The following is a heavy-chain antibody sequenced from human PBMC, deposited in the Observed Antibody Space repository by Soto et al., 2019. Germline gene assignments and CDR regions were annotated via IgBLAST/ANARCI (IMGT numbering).Heavy chain of an antibody. CDR2: INPSGGST. CDR3: ASLKMCWRSGYNCWGDYYYGMDV. V-gene: IGHV1-46*01. D-gene: IGHD3-3*01. J-gene: IGHJ6*02. Sequence: ASVKVSCKASGYTFTSYYMHWVRQAPGQGLECMGIINPSGGSTSYAQKFQGRVTMTRDTSTSTVYMELSSLRSKDTAVYYCASLKMCWRSGYNCWGDYYYGMDVWGQGTTVTVSS. CDR1: GYTFTSYY.